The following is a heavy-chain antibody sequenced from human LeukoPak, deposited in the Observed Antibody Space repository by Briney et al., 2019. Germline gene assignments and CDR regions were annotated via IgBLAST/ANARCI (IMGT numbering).Heavy chain of an antibody. D-gene: IGHD5-18*01. Sequence: SETLSLTCSASGDSISSGSYYWGWIRQPPGKGLEWIGSIHDSGTTYYNPSLMSRVTVSVDTSKNHFSLKLSSVTAADAAVYYCARRGYSYGSGYFDFWGQGTLVTVSS. CDR1: GDSISSGSYY. V-gene: IGHV4-39*02. CDR3: ARRGYSYGSGYFDF. CDR2: IHDSGTT. J-gene: IGHJ4*02.